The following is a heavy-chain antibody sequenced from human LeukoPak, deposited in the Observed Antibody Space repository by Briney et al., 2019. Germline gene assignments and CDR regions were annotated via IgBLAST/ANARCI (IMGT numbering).Heavy chain of an antibody. Sequence: GGSLRLSCAASGFTSSSYGMHWVRQAPGKGLEWVAVISYDGSNKYYADSVKGRFTISRDNSKNTLYLQMNSLRAEDTAVYYCAKDHSGWYPQTGFDYWGQGTLVTVSS. V-gene: IGHV3-30*18. J-gene: IGHJ4*02. CDR1: GFTSSSYG. CDR2: ISYDGSNK. D-gene: IGHD6-19*01. CDR3: AKDHSGWYPQTGFDY.